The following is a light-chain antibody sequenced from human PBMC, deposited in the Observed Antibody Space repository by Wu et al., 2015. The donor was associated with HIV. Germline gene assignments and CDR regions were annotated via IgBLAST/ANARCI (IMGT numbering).Light chain of an antibody. CDR1: ESLSSR. CDR2: WAS. J-gene: IGKJ1*01. V-gene: IGKV1-5*03. Sequence: DIQMTQSPSTLSAFVGERVTITCRASESLSSRLAWYQQKPGKAPQLLIYWASTLETGAPSRFIGSGSETEFTLTITSLQPDDFATYYCQQYVSYSAWTFGLGTKVDI. CDR3: QQYVSYSAWT.